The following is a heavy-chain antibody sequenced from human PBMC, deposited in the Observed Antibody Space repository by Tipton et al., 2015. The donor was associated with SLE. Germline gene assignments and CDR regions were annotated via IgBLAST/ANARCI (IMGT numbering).Heavy chain of an antibody. CDR3: ARGTRWPFYYYYGMDV. V-gene: IGHV1-18*01. Sequence: QSGPEVKKPGASVKVSCKASGYTFTSYGISWVRQAPGQGLEWMGWISAYNGNTNYAQKLQGRVTMTTDTSTSTAYMELRSLRSEDTAVYYCARGTRWPFYYYYGMDVWGQGTTVTVSS. CDR2: ISAYNGNT. J-gene: IGHJ6*02. CDR1: GYTFTSYG. D-gene: IGHD6-13*01.